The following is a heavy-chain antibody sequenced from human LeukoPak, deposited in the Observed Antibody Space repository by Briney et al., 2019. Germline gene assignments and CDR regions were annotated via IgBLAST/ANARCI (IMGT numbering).Heavy chain of an antibody. CDR3: ARVGVGATGAFGFDY. V-gene: IGHV3-53*01. CDR1: GSTVSSNY. J-gene: IGHJ4*02. D-gene: IGHD1-26*01. CDR2: IYSGGST. Sequence: PGGSLRLSCAASGSTVSSNYMSWVRQAPGKGLEWVSVIYSGGSTYYADSVKGRFTISRDNSKNTLYLQMNSLRAEDTAVYYCARVGVGATGAFGFDYWGQGTLVTVSS.